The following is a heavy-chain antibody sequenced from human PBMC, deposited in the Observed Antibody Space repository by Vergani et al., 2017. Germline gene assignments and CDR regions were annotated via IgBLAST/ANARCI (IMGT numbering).Heavy chain of an antibody. CDR1: GGTFSSYA. CDR2: IIPIFGTA. CDR3: AREHSGSGSTHDDFDI. J-gene: IGHJ3*02. Sequence: QVQLVQSGAEVKKPGSSVKVSCKASGGTFSSYAISWVRQAPGQGLEWMGGIIPIFGTANYAQKFQGRVTMTADESPSTAYMELSSLRSEDTAVYYCAREHSGSGSTHDDFDIWGQGTMVTVSS. D-gene: IGHD3-3*01. V-gene: IGHV1-69*01.